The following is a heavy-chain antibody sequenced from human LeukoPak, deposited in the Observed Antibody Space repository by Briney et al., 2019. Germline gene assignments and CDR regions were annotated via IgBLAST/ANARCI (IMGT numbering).Heavy chain of an antibody. D-gene: IGHD3-3*01. V-gene: IGHV1-18*01. CDR1: GYSFTDYS. Sequence: ASVKVSCTASGYSFTDYSINWVRLAPGQGLEWIGWIGGYSGHTQYAEKFQGRVIMATNTSTKTAYMELTNLRSDDTAVYYCARLREIPVFGVVTKSTSYFDYWGQGTLVTVSS. CDR3: ARLREIPVFGVVTKSTSYFDY. CDR2: IGGYSGHT. J-gene: IGHJ4*02.